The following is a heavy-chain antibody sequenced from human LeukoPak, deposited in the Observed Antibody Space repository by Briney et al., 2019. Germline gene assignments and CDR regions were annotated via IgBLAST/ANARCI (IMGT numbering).Heavy chain of an antibody. J-gene: IGHJ4*02. V-gene: IGHV1-2*02. Sequence: ASVKVSCKASGYTFTGYYIHWVRQAPGQGLEWMGWINPNSGGTNYAQKFQGRVTMTRDTSISTAYMELSRLRSDDTAVYYCARALSLQYYYDSSGYLPYYFDYWGQGTLVTVSS. D-gene: IGHD3-22*01. CDR3: ARALSLQYYYDSSGYLPYYFDY. CDR1: GYTFTGYY. CDR2: INPNSGGT.